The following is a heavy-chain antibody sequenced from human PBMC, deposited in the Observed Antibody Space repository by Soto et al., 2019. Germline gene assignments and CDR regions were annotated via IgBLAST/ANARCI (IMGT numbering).Heavy chain of an antibody. Sequence: SVKVSCKASGGTFSSYAISWVRQAPGQGLEWMGGIIPIFGTANYAQKFQGRVTITADESTSTAYMELSSLRSEDTAVYYCASQADSSSWYRNYYYGMDIWGQGTTVTVSS. V-gene: IGHV1-69*01. CDR3: ASQADSSSWYRNYYYGMDI. CDR2: IIPIFGTA. D-gene: IGHD6-13*01. CDR1: GGTFSSYA. J-gene: IGHJ6*02.